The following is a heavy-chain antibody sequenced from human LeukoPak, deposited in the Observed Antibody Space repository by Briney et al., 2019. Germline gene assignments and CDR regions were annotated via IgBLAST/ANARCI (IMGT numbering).Heavy chain of an antibody. Sequence: ASVKVSCKASGGTFSSYAISWVRQAPGQGLEWMGRIIPILGIANYAQKFQGRVTITADKPTSTAYMELSRLRSEDTAVYYCARMWITGTTVVYDYWGQGTLVTVSS. J-gene: IGHJ4*02. D-gene: IGHD1-20*01. CDR2: IIPILGIA. CDR1: GGTFSSYA. V-gene: IGHV1-69*04. CDR3: ARMWITGTTVVYDY.